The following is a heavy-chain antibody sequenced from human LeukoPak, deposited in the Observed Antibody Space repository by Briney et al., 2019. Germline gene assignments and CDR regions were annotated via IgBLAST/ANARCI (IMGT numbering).Heavy chain of an antibody. CDR3: ARAYYGSGRNYYYYYMYV. CDR1: GYTFTSYD. V-gene: IGHV1-8*01. CDR2: MNPNSGNT. J-gene: IGHJ6*03. D-gene: IGHD3-10*01. Sequence: ASVKVSCKASGYTFTSYDINWVRQATGQGLEWMGWMNPNSGNTGYAQKFQGRVTMTRNTSISTAYMELSSLRSEDTAVYYCARAYYGSGRNYYYYYMYVWGKGTTVTVS.